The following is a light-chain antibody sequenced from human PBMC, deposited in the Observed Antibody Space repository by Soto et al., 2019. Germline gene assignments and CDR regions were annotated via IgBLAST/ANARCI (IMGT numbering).Light chain of an antibody. CDR1: QAVGSW. J-gene: IGKJ1*01. V-gene: IGKV3-15*01. CDR3: QHYDSYSEA. Sequence: IVLTQSPATLSVLTGKRATLPSRASQAVGSWLAWYQQRPGQAPRLLISGASTMASGIPSRVSGSGFGTEFTLTISSLQSDDFAVYYCQHYDSYSEAFGQGTKVDIK. CDR2: GAS.